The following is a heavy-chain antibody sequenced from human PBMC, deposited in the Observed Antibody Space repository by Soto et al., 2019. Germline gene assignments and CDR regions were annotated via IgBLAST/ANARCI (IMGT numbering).Heavy chain of an antibody. CDR3: ARECTNGVCYGMDV. J-gene: IGHJ6*02. V-gene: IGHV4-30-4*01. CDR1: GGSISSGDYY. CDR2: IYYSGST. D-gene: IGHD2-8*01. Sequence: PSETLSLTCTVSGGSISSGDYYWGWIRQPPGKGLEWIGYIYYSGSTYYNPSLKSRVTISVDTPKNQFSLKLSSVTAADTAVYYCARECTNGVCYGMDVWGQGTTVTVSS.